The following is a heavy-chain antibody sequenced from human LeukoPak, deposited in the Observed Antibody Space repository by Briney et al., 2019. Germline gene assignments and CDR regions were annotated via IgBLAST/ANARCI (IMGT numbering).Heavy chain of an antibody. J-gene: IGHJ5*02. CDR2: INHSGST. D-gene: IGHD2-2*01. CDR1: GGSFSGYY. CDR3: ARLDIVVVPASIPAVGFDP. V-gene: IGHV4-34*01. Sequence: SETLSLTCTAYGGSFSGYYWSWIRQPPGKGLEWIGEINHSGSTNYNPSLKSRVTMSVDTSKNQFSLKLSSVTAADTAVYFCARLDIVVVPASIPAVGFDPWGQGTLVTVSS.